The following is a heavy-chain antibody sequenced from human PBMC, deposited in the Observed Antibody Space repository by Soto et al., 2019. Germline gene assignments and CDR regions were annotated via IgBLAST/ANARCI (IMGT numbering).Heavy chain of an antibody. D-gene: IGHD3-3*01. CDR2: ISWNSGSI. V-gene: IGHV3-9*01. CDR3: AKDFTYDFWSGYYESYAFDI. Sequence: GGSLRLSCAASGFTFDDYAMHWVRQAPGKGLEWVSGISWNSGSIGYADSVKGRFTISRDNAKNSLYMQMNSLRAEDTALYYCAKDFTYDFWSGYYESYAFDIWGQGTMVTVSS. CDR1: GFTFDDYA. J-gene: IGHJ3*02.